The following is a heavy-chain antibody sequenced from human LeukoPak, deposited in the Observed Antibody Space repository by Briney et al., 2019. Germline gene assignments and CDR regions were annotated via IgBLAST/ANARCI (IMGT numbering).Heavy chain of an antibody. CDR3: ARGHYDILTGYPNWFDP. J-gene: IGHJ5*02. D-gene: IGHD3-9*01. Sequence: SETLSLTCTVSGGSISSSYWSWLRQPPGKGLEWIGYIYYSGSTNYNPSLKSRVTISVDTSKNQFSLKLSSVTAADTAVYYCARGHYDILTGYPNWFDPWGQGALAAVSS. CDR2: IYYSGST. V-gene: IGHV4-59*01. CDR1: GGSISSSY.